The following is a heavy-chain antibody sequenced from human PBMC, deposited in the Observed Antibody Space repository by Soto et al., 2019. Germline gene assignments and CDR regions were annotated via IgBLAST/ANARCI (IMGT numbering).Heavy chain of an antibody. D-gene: IGHD1-26*01. CDR2: IWYDGSNK. CDR3: ARDGRRGVRYQIYYYYGMDV. V-gene: IGHV3-33*01. J-gene: IGHJ6*02. CDR1: GFTFSSYG. Sequence: ESGGGVVQPGRSLRLSCAASGFTFSSYGMHWVRQAPGKGLEWVAVIWYDGSNKYYADSVKGRFTISRDNSKNTLYLQMNSLRAEDTAVYYCARDGRRGVRYQIYYYYGMDVWGQGTTVTVSS.